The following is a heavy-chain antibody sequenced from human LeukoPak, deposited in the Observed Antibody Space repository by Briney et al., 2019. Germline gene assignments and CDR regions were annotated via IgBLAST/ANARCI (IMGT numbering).Heavy chain of an antibody. CDR2: ISYDGSNK. V-gene: IGHV3-30*18. J-gene: IGHJ4*02. CDR3: ANTGTTGTNTADY. CDR1: AFTFSSNW. D-gene: IGHD1-1*01. Sequence: GGSLRLSCAASAFTFSSNWMHWVRQAPGKGLEWVAVISYDGSNKYYADSVKGRFTISRDNSKNTLYLQMNSLRAEDTAVYYCANTGTTGTNTADYWGQGTLVTVSS.